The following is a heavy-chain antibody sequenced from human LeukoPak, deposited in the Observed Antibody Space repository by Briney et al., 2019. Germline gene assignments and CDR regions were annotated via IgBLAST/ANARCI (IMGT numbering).Heavy chain of an antibody. Sequence: GGSLRLSCAASGFTFSSYAMSWVRQAPGKGLEWVSAISGSGGSTYYADSVKGRFTISRDNSKNTLYLQMNSLRAEDTAVYYCAKDRRYYYDSSGYWSGPFFDYWGQGTLVTVSS. V-gene: IGHV3-23*01. CDR1: GFTFSSYA. CDR2: ISGSGGST. CDR3: AKDRRYYYDSSGYWSGPFFDY. D-gene: IGHD3-22*01. J-gene: IGHJ4*02.